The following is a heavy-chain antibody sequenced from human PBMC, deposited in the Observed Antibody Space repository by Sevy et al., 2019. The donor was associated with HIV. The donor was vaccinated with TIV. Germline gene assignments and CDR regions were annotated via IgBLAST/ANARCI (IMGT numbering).Heavy chain of an antibody. Sequence: SQTLSLTCDISGDSISSNSAIWNWIRQSPSRGLEWLGRTYYRSKWYSDSAVSVKGRLTVSPDTSKNQFSLRLNFVTPEDTALYFCARSGSVFSAGKFDSWGQGTLVIVSS. J-gene: IGHJ4*02. V-gene: IGHV6-1*01. CDR1: GDSISSNSAI. CDR3: ARSGSVFSAGKFDS. D-gene: IGHD3-9*01. CDR2: TYYRSKWYS.